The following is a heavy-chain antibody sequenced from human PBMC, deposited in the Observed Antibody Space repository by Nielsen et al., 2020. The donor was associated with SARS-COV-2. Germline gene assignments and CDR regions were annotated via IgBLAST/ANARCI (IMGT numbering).Heavy chain of an antibody. D-gene: IGHD1-26*01. CDR2: IKSKTDGGTT. Sequence: GGSLRLSCAAPGFTFSNAWMSWVRQAPGKGLEWVGRIKSKTDGGTTDYAAPVKGRFTISRDDSKNTLYLQMNSLKTEDTAVYYCTTESKWELLLEYYYYGMDVWGQGTTVTVSS. V-gene: IGHV3-15*01. CDR1: GFTFSNAW. J-gene: IGHJ6*02. CDR3: TTESKWELLLEYYYYGMDV.